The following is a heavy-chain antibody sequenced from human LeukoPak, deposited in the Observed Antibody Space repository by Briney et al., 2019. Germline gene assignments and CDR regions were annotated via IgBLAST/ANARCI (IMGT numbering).Heavy chain of an antibody. J-gene: IGHJ4*02. CDR3: VATVTTHFDY. CDR1: GYTLTSYW. D-gene: IGHD4-17*01. Sequence: GESLKISCKGSGYTLTSYWIGWVRQMPGQGLEWMGIIYPGDSNTRYSPSFQGQVTISADKSISTAYLQWSSLKASDTAMYYCVATVTTHFDYWGQGTLVTVSS. CDR2: IYPGDSNT. V-gene: IGHV5-51*01.